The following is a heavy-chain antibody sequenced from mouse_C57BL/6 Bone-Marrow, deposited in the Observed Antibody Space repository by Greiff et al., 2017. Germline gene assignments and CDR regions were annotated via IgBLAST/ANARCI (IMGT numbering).Heavy chain of an antibody. J-gene: IGHJ4*01. CDR1: GYTFTSYW. Sequence: VQLQQPGAELVMPGASVKLSCKASGYTFTSYWMHWVKQRPGQGLEWIGEIDPSDSYTNYNQKFKGKSTLTVDKSSSTAYMQLSSLTSEDSAVYYCARESSGYAMDYWGQGTSVTGSS. CDR2: IDPSDSYT. V-gene: IGHV1-69*01. D-gene: IGHD3-2*02. CDR3: ARESSGYAMDY.